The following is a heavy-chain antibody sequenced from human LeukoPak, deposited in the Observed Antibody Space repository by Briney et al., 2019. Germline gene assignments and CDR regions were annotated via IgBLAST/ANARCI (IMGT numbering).Heavy chain of an antibody. D-gene: IGHD3-16*01. V-gene: IGHV3-23*01. Sequence: GGSLRLSCAASGFTFSSYAMSWVRQAPGKGLEWVSAISGSGGSTYYADSVKGRFTISGDNAKNSLYLQMNSLRAEDTAVYYCARVIGSYGDSAYWGQGTLVTVSS. J-gene: IGHJ4*02. CDR3: ARVIGSYGDSAY. CDR2: ISGSGGST. CDR1: GFTFSSYA.